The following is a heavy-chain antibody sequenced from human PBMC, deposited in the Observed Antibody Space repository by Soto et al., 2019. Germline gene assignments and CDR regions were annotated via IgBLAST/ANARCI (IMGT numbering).Heavy chain of an antibody. CDR2: IYPGDSDT. CDR3: GSTFISLGAAMIVVGAYDAFDI. D-gene: IGHD3-22*01. J-gene: IGHJ3*02. V-gene: IGHV5-51*01. CDR1: GYSFTSYW. Sequence: PGESLKISCKGSGYSFTSYWIGWVSQMPGKGLEWMGIIYPGDSDTRYSPSFQGQVTISAEKSISTAYLQWSSLKASDTAMYYCGSTFISLGAAMIVVGAYDAFDIWGQGTLVTVSS.